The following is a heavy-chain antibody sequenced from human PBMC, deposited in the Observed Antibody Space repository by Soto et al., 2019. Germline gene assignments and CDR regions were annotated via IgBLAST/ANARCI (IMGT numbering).Heavy chain of an antibody. J-gene: IGHJ3*02. V-gene: IGHV1-69*13. Sequence: SVKVSCKASGGTFSSYAISWVRQAPGQGLEWMGGIIPIFGTANYAQKFQGRVTITADESTSTAYMELSSLRSEDTAVYYCAREMPSQHAFDIWGPGTMVTVSS. CDR1: GGTFSSYA. D-gene: IGHD2-2*01. CDR3: AREMPSQHAFDI. CDR2: IIPIFGTA.